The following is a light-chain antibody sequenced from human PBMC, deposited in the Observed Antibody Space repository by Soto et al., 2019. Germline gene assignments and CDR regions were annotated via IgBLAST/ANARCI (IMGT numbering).Light chain of an antibody. J-gene: IGKJ3*01. CDR2: WAS. Sequence: DIVMTQSSDSLAVSLGERASINCKSSQSVLYSSNNKNYLAWYQQNPGQPPKLLIYWASTRESGVPDRFSGSGSGTDFTLTISSLQAEDVAVYYCQQYYNTPFTFGPGTNVDIK. CDR3: QQYYNTPFT. V-gene: IGKV4-1*01. CDR1: QSVLYSSNNKNY.